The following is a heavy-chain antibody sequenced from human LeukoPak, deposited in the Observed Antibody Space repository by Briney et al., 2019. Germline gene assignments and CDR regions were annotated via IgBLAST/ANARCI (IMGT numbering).Heavy chain of an antibody. CDR1: GGTFSSYA. Sequence: ASVKVSCKASGGTFSSYAISWVRQAPGQGLEWMGWISAYNGNTNYAQKLQGRVTMTTDTSTSTAYMELRSLRSDDTAVYYCARDLKWELPWTYYYYGMDVWGQGTTVTVSS. V-gene: IGHV1-18*01. CDR3: ARDLKWELPWTYYYYGMDV. D-gene: IGHD1-26*01. J-gene: IGHJ6*02. CDR2: ISAYNGNT.